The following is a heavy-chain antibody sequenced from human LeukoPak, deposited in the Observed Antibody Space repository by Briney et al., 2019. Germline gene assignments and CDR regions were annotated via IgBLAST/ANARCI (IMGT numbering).Heavy chain of an antibody. D-gene: IGHD3-22*01. CDR2: INPNSGGT. CDR1: GYTFTGYY. Sequence: ASVKVSCKASGYTFTGYYMHWVRQAPGQGLEWMGWINPNSGGTNYAQKFQGRVTMTRDTSISTAYMELSRLRSDDTAVYYCARDLGSPYDSSRSWFDPWGQGTLITVSS. CDR3: ARDLGSPYDSSRSWFDP. V-gene: IGHV1-2*02. J-gene: IGHJ5*02.